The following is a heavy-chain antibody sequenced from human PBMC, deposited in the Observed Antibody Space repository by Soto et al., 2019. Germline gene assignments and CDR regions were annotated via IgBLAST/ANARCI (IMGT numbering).Heavy chain of an antibody. V-gene: IGHV3-21*01. CDR1: GFTFNNYG. Sequence: PGGSLRLSCSVSGFTFNNYGINWVRQAPGRGLEWVSSVSKSDYTYYSDSVKVRFTISRDNAKNSVSLQMNSLRVEDTAVYYCAREDSIIIGAVSDFWGQGTLVTVSS. CDR2: VSKSDYT. J-gene: IGHJ4*02. CDR3: AREDSIIIGAVSDF. D-gene: IGHD3-22*01.